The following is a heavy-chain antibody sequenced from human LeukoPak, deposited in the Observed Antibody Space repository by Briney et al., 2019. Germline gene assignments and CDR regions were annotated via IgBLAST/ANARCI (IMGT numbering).Heavy chain of an antibody. CDR1: GGTFSSYA. J-gene: IGHJ6*03. CDR3: AREGPSYCSSTSCYGANYYYMDV. D-gene: IGHD2-2*01. CDR2: IIPIFGTA. V-gene: IGHV1-69*13. Sequence: ASVKVSCKASGGTFSSYAINWVRQAPGQGLKWMGRIIPIFGTANYAQKFQGRVTITADESTSTAYMELSSLRSEDTAVYYCAREGPSYCSSTSCYGANYYYMDVWGKGTTVTVSS.